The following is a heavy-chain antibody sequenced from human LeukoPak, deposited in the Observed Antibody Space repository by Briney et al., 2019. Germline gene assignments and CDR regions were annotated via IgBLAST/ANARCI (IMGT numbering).Heavy chain of an antibody. V-gene: IGHV3-66*01. CDR2: IYSGGSA. Sequence: PGGSLRLSCAASGLNVSNNYMSWVRQAPGKGLEWVSVIYSGGSAYHADSVRGRFTISRDNSDNTLYLQMNSLRVEDTAVYFCARGHLVRGINDAFDIWGQGTVVTVSS. CDR1: GLNVSNNY. CDR3: ARGHLVRGINDAFDI. D-gene: IGHD3-10*01. J-gene: IGHJ3*02.